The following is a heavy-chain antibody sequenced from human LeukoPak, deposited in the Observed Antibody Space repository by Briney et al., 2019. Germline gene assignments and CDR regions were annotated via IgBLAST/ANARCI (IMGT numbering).Heavy chain of an antibody. D-gene: IGHD2-15*01. J-gene: IGHJ4*02. Sequence: ASVKVSCKASGYTFTTYPINWVRQAPGQGLEWMGIINPSGGSTSYAQKFQGRVTMTRDTSTSTVYMELSSLRSEDTAVYYCARASVYCSGGSCYRAHFDYWGQGTLVTVSS. CDR1: GYTFTTYP. V-gene: IGHV1-46*01. CDR2: INPSGGST. CDR3: ARASVYCSGGSCYRAHFDY.